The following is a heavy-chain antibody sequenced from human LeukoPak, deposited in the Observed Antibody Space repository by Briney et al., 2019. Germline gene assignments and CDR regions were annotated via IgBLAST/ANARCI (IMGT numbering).Heavy chain of an antibody. D-gene: IGHD3-10*01. V-gene: IGHV3-23*01. CDR2: ISGSGGST. J-gene: IGHJ4*02. CDR3: ARVVPPTDYGSGSYFWDPYYFDY. CDR1: GFTFSSYG. Sequence: PRGSLRLSCAASGFTFSSYGMSWVRQAPGKGLEWVSAISGSGGSTYYADSVKGRFTISRDNSKNTLYLQMNSLRAEDTAVYYCARVVPPTDYGSGSYFWDPYYFDYWGQGTLVTVSS.